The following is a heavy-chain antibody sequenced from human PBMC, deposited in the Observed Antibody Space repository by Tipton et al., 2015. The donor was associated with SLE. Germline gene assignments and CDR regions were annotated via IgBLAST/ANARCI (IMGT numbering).Heavy chain of an antibody. D-gene: IGHD6-19*01. Sequence: SLRLSCAASGFTFSNAWMSWVRQAPGKGLEWVGRIKSKTDGGTTDYAAPVKGRFTISRDDSKNTLYLQMNSLKTEDTAVYYCTTASSGWYGRYYYYYMDVWGKGTTVTVSS. CDR3: TTASSGWYGRYYYYYMDV. CDR1: GFTFSNAW. CDR2: IKSKTDGGTT. J-gene: IGHJ6*03. V-gene: IGHV3-15*01.